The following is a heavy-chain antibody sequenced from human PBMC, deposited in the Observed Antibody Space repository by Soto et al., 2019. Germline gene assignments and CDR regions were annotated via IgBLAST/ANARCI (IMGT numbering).Heavy chain of an antibody. CDR2: INPSGGST. J-gene: IGHJ4*02. Sequence: SXKISCKVAGYHXSRYYMDWVRQAPGQGLEWMGIINPSGGSTSYATKFQVIVTITRDTSTRTVYMEQSSLRSQDTPVYYCARDGTYGAIKIGPSYWGQGTLGTVSS. CDR1: GYHXSRYY. V-gene: IGHV1-46*01. CDR3: ARDGTYGAIKIGPSY. D-gene: IGHD4-17*01.